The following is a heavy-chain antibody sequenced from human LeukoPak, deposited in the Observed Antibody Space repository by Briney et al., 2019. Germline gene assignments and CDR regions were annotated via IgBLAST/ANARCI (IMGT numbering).Heavy chain of an antibody. J-gene: IGHJ3*02. Sequence: GESLKISGTGSGYRFTSHWIGWVRQMPGKGLEWMGIIYPGDSDTRNRTSIQGQVTISADKSISTAYLQWSSLKASDTDMYYCARQNYYDFWSGYSNDAFDIWGQGTMVTVSS. CDR1: GYRFTSHW. CDR3: ARQNYYDFWSGYSNDAFDI. CDR2: IYPGDSDT. V-gene: IGHV5-51*01. D-gene: IGHD3-3*01.